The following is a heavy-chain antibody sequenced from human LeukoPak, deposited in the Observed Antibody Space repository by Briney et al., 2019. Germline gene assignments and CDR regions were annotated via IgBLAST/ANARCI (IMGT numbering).Heavy chain of an antibody. V-gene: IGHV3-48*01. J-gene: IGHJ4*02. CDR2: ISSSSSTI. CDR1: GFTFSSYS. D-gene: IGHD3-3*01. Sequence: PGGSLRLSCAASGFTFSSYSMNWARQAPGKGLEWVSYISSSSSTIYYADSVKGRFTISRDNAKNSLYLQMNSLRAEDTAVYYCARVQRFLEWLTLDYWGQGTLVTVSS. CDR3: ARVQRFLEWLTLDY.